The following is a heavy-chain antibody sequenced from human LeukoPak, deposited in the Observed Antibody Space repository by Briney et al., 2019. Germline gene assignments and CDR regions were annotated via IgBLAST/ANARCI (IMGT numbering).Heavy chain of an antibody. Sequence: SETLSLTCTVSGYSISSGYYWGCSRPPPGKGLEWIGIIYHSGSTYYNPSLKRRVTISVDTSKNRFSLRLSSVTAADTAVYYCASSSSWYRDGWFDTWGQGTLVTVSS. J-gene: IGHJ5*02. CDR2: IYHSGST. D-gene: IGHD6-13*01. V-gene: IGHV4-38-2*02. CDR1: GYSISSGYY. CDR3: ASSSSWYRDGWFDT.